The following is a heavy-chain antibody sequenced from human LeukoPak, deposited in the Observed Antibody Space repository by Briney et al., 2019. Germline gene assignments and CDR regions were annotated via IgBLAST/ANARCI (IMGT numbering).Heavy chain of an antibody. CDR1: GFTFSDYS. D-gene: IGHD3-10*01. CDR2: IRNSGSVI. J-gene: IGHJ4*02. V-gene: IGHV3-48*01. CDR3: ARYDGGSGPFDY. Sequence: GESLRLSCAASGFTFSDYSMNWVRQAPGKGLEWISYIRNSGSVIYYADSVKGRFTISRDNSKNTLYLQMNSLRAEDTAVYYCARYDGGSGPFDYWGQGTLVTVSS.